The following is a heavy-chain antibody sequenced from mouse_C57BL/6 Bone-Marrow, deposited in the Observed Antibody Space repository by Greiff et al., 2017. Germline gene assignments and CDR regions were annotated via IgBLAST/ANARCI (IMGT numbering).Heavy chain of an antibody. CDR2: IRSKSSNYAT. CDR1: GFTFNPYA. Sequence: VQLQQSGGGLVQPKGSLKLSCAASGFTFNPYAMPWFRQAPGKGLEWVARIRSKSSNYATYYADSVKHRLTISRDASQTMHYLQMNNLKAEDTAMYYCVRAFYDNGSWFAYWGQGTLVTVSA. J-gene: IGHJ3*01. V-gene: IGHV10-3*01. D-gene: IGHD2-4*01. CDR3: VRAFYDNGSWFAY.